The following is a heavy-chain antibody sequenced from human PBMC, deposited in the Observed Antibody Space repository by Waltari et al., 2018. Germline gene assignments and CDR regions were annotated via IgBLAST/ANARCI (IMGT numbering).Heavy chain of an antibody. V-gene: IGHV3-23*01. CDR2: ISGSGGST. D-gene: IGHD4-4*01. Sequence: VQLLESGGGLVQPGGSLRLSCAASGFTFSSYALSWVRQAPGKGLEWVSVISGSGGSTYYADSVKGRFTISRDNSKNTLYLQMNSLRAEDTAVYYCAKDKGLVTPLNLDYWGQGTLVTVSS. CDR3: AKDKGLVTPLNLDY. J-gene: IGHJ4*02. CDR1: GFTFSSYA.